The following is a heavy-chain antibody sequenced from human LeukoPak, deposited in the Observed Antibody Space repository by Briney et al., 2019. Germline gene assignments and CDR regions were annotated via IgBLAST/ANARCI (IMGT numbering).Heavy chain of an antibody. J-gene: IGHJ4*02. CDR2: INHNGNVN. V-gene: IGHV3-7*03. Sequence: GGSLRLSCAASGFTFSSYWMNWARQAPGKGLEWVASINHNGNVNYYVDSLKGRFTISRDNAKNSLYLQINSLRAEDTAVYYCARVGGSGWYSGDFDYWGQGTLVTVSS. D-gene: IGHD6-19*01. CDR3: ARVGGSGWYSGDFDY. CDR1: GFTFSSYW.